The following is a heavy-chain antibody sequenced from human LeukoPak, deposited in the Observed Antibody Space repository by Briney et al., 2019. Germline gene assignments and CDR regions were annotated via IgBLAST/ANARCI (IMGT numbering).Heavy chain of an antibody. Sequence: GASVKVSCKASGGTFSSYAISWVRQAPGQGLEWMGRIIPILGIANYAQKFQGRVTITADKSTSTAYMELSSLRSEDTAVYYCAREGTAMSHSSAYYFDYWGQGTLVTVSS. CDR3: AREGTAMSHSSAYYFDY. CDR2: IIPILGIA. J-gene: IGHJ4*02. D-gene: IGHD5-18*01. CDR1: GGTFSSYA. V-gene: IGHV1-69*04.